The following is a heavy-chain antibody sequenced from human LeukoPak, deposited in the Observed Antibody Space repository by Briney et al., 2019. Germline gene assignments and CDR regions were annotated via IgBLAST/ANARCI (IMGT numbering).Heavy chain of an antibody. CDR2: ISSGSSTI. J-gene: IGHJ4*02. CDR1: GFTFSSYS. V-gene: IGHV3-48*04. Sequence: GGSLRLSCAASGFTFSSYSMNWVRQVPGKGLEWVSYISSGSSTIYYADSGKGRFTISRDNAKNSLYLQMNSLRAEDTAVYYCARDSGGEYYGSGSSYYFDYWGQGTLVTVSS. D-gene: IGHD3-10*01. CDR3: ARDSGGEYYGSGSSYYFDY.